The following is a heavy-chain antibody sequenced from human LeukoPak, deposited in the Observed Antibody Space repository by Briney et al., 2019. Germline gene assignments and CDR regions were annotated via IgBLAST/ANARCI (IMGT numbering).Heavy chain of an antibody. Sequence: GGSLRLSCAASGFTFSSYAMHWVRQAPGKGLEWVAVISYDGSNKYYADSVKGRFTISRDNSKNTLYLQMNSLRAEDTAVYYCARSYYDILTGYGEVDYWGQGTLVTVSS. J-gene: IGHJ4*02. D-gene: IGHD3-9*01. CDR1: GFTFSSYA. V-gene: IGHV3-30-3*01. CDR3: ARSYYDILTGYGEVDY. CDR2: ISYDGSNK.